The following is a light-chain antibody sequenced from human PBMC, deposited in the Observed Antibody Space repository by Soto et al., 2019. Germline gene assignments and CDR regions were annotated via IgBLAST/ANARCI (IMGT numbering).Light chain of an antibody. CDR2: DDT. CDR1: TIGGKS. J-gene: IGLJ1*01. Sequence: SYGLTQPPSVSVAPGQTARITCGGNTIGGKSVHWYQQKPGQAPVLVVYDDTDRPSGIPERFSGSNSGNTATPTISSVEAGDEADYYCQVWDTSSDRSYVFGTGTKVTVL. V-gene: IGLV3-21*02. CDR3: QVWDTSSDRSYV.